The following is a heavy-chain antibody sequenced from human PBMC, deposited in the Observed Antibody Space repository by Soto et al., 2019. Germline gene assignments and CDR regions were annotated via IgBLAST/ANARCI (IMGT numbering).Heavy chain of an antibody. CDR3: AKDLVGSNADYYDY. Sequence: EVPLLESGGGLVQPGGSLRLSCAASGFTFSSYAMSWVRQAPGKGMEWVAAISGSGGSTYYADSVKGRFTISRENSKNTLYLQMNSLRAEDAAVYYCAKDLVGSNADYYDYWGQGTLVTVSS. CDR1: GFTFSSYA. CDR2: ISGSGGST. V-gene: IGHV3-23*01. J-gene: IGHJ4*02. D-gene: IGHD2-15*01.